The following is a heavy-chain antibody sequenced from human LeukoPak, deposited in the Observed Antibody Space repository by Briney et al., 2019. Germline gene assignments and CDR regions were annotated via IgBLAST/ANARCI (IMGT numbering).Heavy chain of an antibody. CDR3: ARDPARPQPVRWENLPDY. Sequence: PGGSLRLSCAASGFTFSNAWMSWVRQAPGKGLEWVSYISSSGSTIYYADSVKGRFTISRDNAKNSLYLQMNSLRAEDTAVYYCARDPARPQPVRWENLPDYWGQGTLVTVSS. V-gene: IGHV3-11*04. CDR1: GFTFSNAW. D-gene: IGHD6-6*01. J-gene: IGHJ4*02. CDR2: ISSSGSTI.